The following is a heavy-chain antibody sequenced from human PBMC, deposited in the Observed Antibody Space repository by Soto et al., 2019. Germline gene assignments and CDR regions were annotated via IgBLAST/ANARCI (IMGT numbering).Heavy chain of an antibody. CDR1: GGTFSSYA. CDR2: IIPIFGTA. D-gene: IGHD4-17*01. V-gene: IGHV1-69*13. CDR3: AREGTYGDYALDY. Sequence: SVKVSCKASGGTFSSYAISWVRQAPGQGLEWMGGIIPIFGTANYAQKFQGRVTITADESTSAAYMELSSLRSEDTAVYYCAREGTYGDYALDYWGQGTLVTVPQ. J-gene: IGHJ4*02.